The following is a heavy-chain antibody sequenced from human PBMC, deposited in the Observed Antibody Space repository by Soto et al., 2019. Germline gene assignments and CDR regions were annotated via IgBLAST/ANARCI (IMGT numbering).Heavy chain of an antibody. J-gene: IGHJ6*02. V-gene: IGHV1-18*01. CDR3: VMVDNYVTPTPQDV. D-gene: IGHD3-16*01. CDR1: GYIFVNYG. Sequence: QVQLVKSGDEVKKPGASVKVSCKACGYIFVNYGIAWVRQAPGQGLEWMGWISPYTGNTHSATKIQGRLTMTTDTSTSTAYMDLGSLTSDDTAVYYCVMVDNYVTPTPQDVWGQGTTVTVSS. CDR2: ISPYTGNT.